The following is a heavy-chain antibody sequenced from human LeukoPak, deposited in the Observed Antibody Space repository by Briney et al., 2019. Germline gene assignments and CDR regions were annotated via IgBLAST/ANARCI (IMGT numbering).Heavy chain of an antibody. Sequence: PGGSLRLSCAASGFTFSDYYMSWIRQAPGKGLEWVSAISGSGSSTYYADSVKGRFTISRDNSKNTLYLQMNSLRAEDTAIYYCAKRQSSSWLGALGYFDYWGQGTLVTVSS. D-gene: IGHD6-13*01. J-gene: IGHJ4*02. CDR3: AKRQSSSWLGALGYFDY. CDR1: GFTFSDYY. V-gene: IGHV3-23*01. CDR2: ISGSGSST.